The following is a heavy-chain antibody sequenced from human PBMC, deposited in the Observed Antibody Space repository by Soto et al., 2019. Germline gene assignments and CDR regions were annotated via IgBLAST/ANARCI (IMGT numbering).Heavy chain of an antibody. D-gene: IGHD3-10*02. CDR2: MSSSSSYT. CDR1: GFTFRDNY. Sequence: PAGSQRLPCSASGFTFRDNYTSRIRPAPGKGLELVSYMSSSSSYTNYADSVKGRFTISRDNAQNSLYLQMNSLRLEDAAVYYCARDYVMSLKGFDYWGQGT. CDR3: ARDYVMSLKGFDY. J-gene: IGHJ4*02. V-gene: IGHV3-11*05.